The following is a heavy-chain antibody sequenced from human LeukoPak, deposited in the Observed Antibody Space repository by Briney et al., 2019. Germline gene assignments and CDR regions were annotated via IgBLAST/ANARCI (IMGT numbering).Heavy chain of an antibody. D-gene: IGHD2-21*02. CDR1: GGTFSSYA. CDR3: ARARDCGGDCYPDGFDY. J-gene: IGHJ4*02. CDR2: IIPIFGTA. V-gene: IGHV1-69*06. Sequence: SVKVSCKASGGTFSSYAISWVRQAPRQGLEWMGGIIPIFGTANYAQKFQGRVTITADKSTSTAYMELSSLRSEDTAVYYCARARDCGGDCYPDGFDYWGQGTLVTVSS.